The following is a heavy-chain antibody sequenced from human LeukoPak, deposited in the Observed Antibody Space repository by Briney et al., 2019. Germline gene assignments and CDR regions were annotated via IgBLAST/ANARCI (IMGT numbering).Heavy chain of an antibody. CDR1: GGSISSSSYY. CDR3: ARRWLGYCSGGSCRVDY. D-gene: IGHD2-15*01. J-gene: IGHJ4*02. CDR2: IYYSGST. V-gene: IGHV4-39*01. Sequence: SETLSLTCTVSGGSISSSSYYWGWIRQPPGKGLEWIGSIYYSGSTYYNPSLKSRVTISVDTSKNQFPLKLSSVTAADTAVYYCARRWLGYCSGGSCRVDYWGQGTLVTVSS.